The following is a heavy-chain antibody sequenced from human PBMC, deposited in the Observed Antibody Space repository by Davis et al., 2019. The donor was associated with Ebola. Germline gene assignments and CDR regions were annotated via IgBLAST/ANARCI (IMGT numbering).Heavy chain of an antibody. D-gene: IGHD1-14*01. J-gene: IGHJ6*02. V-gene: IGHV3-74*01. CDR1: GFTFSTYW. CDR2: INGHGSTT. CDR3: VRDRNPYGLDV. Sequence: GESLKTSCAASGFTFSTYWMHWVRQSPGKGLEWVSRINGHGSTTNYADSVKGRFTISRDNAKNTLYLQINSLRAEDTAMYYCVRDRNPYGLDVWGQGTTVTVS.